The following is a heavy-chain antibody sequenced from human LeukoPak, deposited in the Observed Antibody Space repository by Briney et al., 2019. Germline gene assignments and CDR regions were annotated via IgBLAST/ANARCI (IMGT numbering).Heavy chain of an antibody. D-gene: IGHD3-9*01. V-gene: IGHV4-59*01. CDR2: IYYSGST. J-gene: IGHJ3*02. CDR1: GGSISSYY. Sequence: SETLSLTCTVSGGSISSYYWSWIRQPPGKGLGWIGYIYYSGSTNYNPSLKSRVTISVDTSKNQFSLKLSSVTAADTAVYYCATYRGYLTPADAFDIWGQGTMVAVSS. CDR3: ATYRGYLTPADAFDI.